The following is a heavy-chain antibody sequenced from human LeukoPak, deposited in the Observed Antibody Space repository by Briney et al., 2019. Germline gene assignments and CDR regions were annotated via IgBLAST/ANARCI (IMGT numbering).Heavy chain of an antibody. CDR1: RFTFSSYA. D-gene: IGHD3-9*01. V-gene: IGHV3-23*01. CDR2: ISGSGGTT. CDR3: AKGAGNFDWSYHDY. Sequence: PGGSLRLSCAASRFTFSSYAMSWVRQAPGKGLEWVSAISGSGGTTYNADSVKGRFTISRDNSKNTLYLQLNSLGAEDTAVYYCAKGAGNFDWSYHDYWGQGTPVTVSS. J-gene: IGHJ4*02.